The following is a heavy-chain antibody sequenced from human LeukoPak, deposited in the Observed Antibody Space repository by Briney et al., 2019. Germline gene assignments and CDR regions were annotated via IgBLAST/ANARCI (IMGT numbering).Heavy chain of an antibody. CDR2: IHTSGST. CDR3: ARERAYSSSWYVSDY. CDR1: GGSISSGSYY. D-gene: IGHD6-13*01. V-gene: IGHV4-61*02. Sequence: SQTLSLTCTVSGGSISSGSYYWSWVRQPAGTGLEWIGRIHTSGSTNYNPSLKSRVTISVDTSKNQFSLKLSSVTAADTAVYYCARERAYSSSWYVSDYWGQGTLVTLSS. J-gene: IGHJ4*02.